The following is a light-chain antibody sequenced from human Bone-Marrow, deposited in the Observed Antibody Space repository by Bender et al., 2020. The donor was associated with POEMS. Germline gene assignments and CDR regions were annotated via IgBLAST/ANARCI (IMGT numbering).Light chain of an antibody. CDR2: QNK. CDR3: QAWDSNTADVV. CDR1: RLEDKY. Sequence: SYELTQSPSVSVSPGQTATIPCPGDRLEDKYVCWYQQKPGQSPVLVIYQNKKRPSGVTGRISGSNSGNTATLTISETQAIDEADYHCQAWDSNTADVVFGGGTKLTVL. J-gene: IGLJ2*01. V-gene: IGLV3-1*01.